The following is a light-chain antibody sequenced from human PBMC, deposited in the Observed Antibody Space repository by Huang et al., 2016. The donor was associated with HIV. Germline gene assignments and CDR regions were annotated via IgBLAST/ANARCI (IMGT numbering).Light chain of an antibody. CDR2: AAS. J-gene: IGKJ4*01. Sequence: IQLTQSPSSLSASVGDRVTITCRASQGISSSLAWYQQTPGKAPNFLIYAASTLRSGVPSRFSGSGSGTDFTLTISSLQPEYSATYYCQQFNSYSPLTFGGGTKVEIK. CDR1: QGISSS. CDR3: QQFNSYSPLT. V-gene: IGKV1-9*01.